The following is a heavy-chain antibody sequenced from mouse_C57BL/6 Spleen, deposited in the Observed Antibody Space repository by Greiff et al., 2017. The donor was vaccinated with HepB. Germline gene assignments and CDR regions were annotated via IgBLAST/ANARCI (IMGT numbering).Heavy chain of an antibody. CDR1: GYAFSSYW. Sequence: VQLQQSGAELVKPGASVKISCKASGYAFSSYWMNWVNQRPGKGLEWIGQIYPGDGDTNYNGKFKGKATLTADNSTSTAYMQLSSLTSEDSAVYCCARWKIYYGRRGLDYWGQGTTLTVSS. V-gene: IGHV1-80*01. CDR2: IYPGDGDT. J-gene: IGHJ2*01. D-gene: IGHD1-1*01. CDR3: ARWKIYYGRRGLDY.